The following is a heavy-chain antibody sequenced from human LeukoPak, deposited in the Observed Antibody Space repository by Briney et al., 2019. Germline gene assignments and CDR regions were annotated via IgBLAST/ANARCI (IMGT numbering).Heavy chain of an antibody. D-gene: IGHD2-15*01. V-gene: IGHV4-59*08. CDR2: IHYSGST. Sequence: SVTLSLTCSVSGGSINGYYWSWIRQSPGKGLEGVGYIHYSGSTNYNPSLRSRVTMSVDMSKNQFSVNLNSVTAADTAVYYCARLHSARAEEFDPWGQGTLVTVSS. CDR3: ARLHSARAEEFDP. CDR1: GGSINGYY. J-gene: IGHJ5*02.